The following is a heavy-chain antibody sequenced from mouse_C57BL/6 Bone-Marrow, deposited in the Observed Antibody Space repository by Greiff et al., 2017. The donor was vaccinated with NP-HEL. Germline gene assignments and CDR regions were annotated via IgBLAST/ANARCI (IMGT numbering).Heavy chain of an antibody. D-gene: IGHD2-5*01. Sequence: VKLQQPGAELVKPGASVKMSCKASGYTFTSYWVTWVKQRPGKGLEWIGDIYRGGGSTNYSEQFKSQATLPVDTTYSTAYMQLSSLSSEDSAVYYYATKGLYYSTFGPMNYWGQGTSVTVSS. CDR1: GYTFTSYW. CDR3: ATKGLYYSTFGPMNY. J-gene: IGHJ4*01. V-gene: IGHV1-55*01. CDR2: IYRGGGST.